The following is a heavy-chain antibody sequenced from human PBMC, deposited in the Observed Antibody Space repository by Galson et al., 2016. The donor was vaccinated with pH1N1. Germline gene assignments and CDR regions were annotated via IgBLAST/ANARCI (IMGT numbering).Heavy chain of an antibody. J-gene: IGHJ2*01. CDR2: IGGTYGGT. CDR1: GFTFSAYT. CDR3: SNRGRDGYTCHFDV. V-gene: IGHV3-23*01. Sequence: SLRLSCAASGFTFSAYTMAWVRQSPGKGLEWVSGIGGTYGGTFYADSVKGRFTISRDDSRNTLFRQMNNVKAGDTAVHYCSNRGRDGYTCHFDVWGRGPPVTVSS. D-gene: IGHD5-24*01.